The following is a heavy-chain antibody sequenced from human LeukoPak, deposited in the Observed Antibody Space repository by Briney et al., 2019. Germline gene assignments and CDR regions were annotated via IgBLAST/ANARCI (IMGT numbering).Heavy chain of an antibody. V-gene: IGHV1-69*05. Sequence: SVKVSCKASGGTFSSYAISWVRQAPGQGLEWMGGIIPIFGTANYAQKFQGRVTITTDESTSTAYMELSSLRSEDTAVYYCASGGVRIVPALDYWGQGTLVTVSS. J-gene: IGHJ4*02. CDR3: ASGGVRIVPALDY. CDR2: IIPIFGTA. D-gene: IGHD2-2*01. CDR1: GGTFSSYA.